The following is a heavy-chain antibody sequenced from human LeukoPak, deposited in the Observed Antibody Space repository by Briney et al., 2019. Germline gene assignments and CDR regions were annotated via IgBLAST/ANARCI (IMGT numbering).Heavy chain of an antibody. CDR3: TRGGLLWFGELFDP. J-gene: IGHJ5*02. Sequence: GGSLRLSCTASGFTFGDYAMSWVRQAPGKGLEWVGFIRSKAYGGTTEYAASVKGRFTISRDDSKSIAYLQMNSLKTEDTAVYYCTRGGLLWFGELFDPWGQGTLVTVSS. CDR2: IRSKAYGGTT. V-gene: IGHV3-49*04. D-gene: IGHD3-10*01. CDR1: GFTFGDYA.